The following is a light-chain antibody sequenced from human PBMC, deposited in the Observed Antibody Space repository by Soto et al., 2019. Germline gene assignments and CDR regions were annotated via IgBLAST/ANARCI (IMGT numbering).Light chain of an antibody. CDR1: SSNIGAGYE. V-gene: IGLV1-40*01. CDR2: ENN. CDR3: QSYDSSLSGYV. Sequence: QSVLTQPPSVSAAPGQRVTISCTGSSSNIGAGYEAHWYQQVPGTAPKLLIYENNNRPSGVPDRFSGSKSGTSVSLAITGLQAEDEAEYYCQSYDSSLSGYVFGTGTKLTVL. J-gene: IGLJ1*01.